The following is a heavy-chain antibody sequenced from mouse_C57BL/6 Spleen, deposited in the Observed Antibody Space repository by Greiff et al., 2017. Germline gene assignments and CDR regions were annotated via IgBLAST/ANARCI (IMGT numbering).Heavy chain of an antibody. CDR1: GFTFHTYA. J-gene: IGHJ1*03. Sequence: EVMLVASGGGLVQPKGSLKLSCAASGFTFHTYAMHWVRQAPGKVLEWVARLRSKSSNYATYYADSVKDRFTISRDDSQSMLYLQMNNLKTEDTAMYYCVRDRNYAPNWYFDVWGTGTTVTVSS. CDR3: VRDRNYAPNWYFDV. D-gene: IGHD1-1*01. CDR2: LRSKSSNYAT. V-gene: IGHV10-3*01.